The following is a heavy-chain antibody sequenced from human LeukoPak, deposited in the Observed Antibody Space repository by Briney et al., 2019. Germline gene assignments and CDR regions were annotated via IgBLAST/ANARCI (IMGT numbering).Heavy chain of an antibody. J-gene: IGHJ5*02. Sequence: GGSLGLSYAASGFTFSSYAMSWVRQARGKGLEWGSAISGSGGTTYYADLVKGRFTFSRDNSKSTLYVQMTSLRAEDTAVYYCAIVVAARQGTIDPWGQGTLVTISS. CDR1: GFTFSSYA. V-gene: IGHV3-23*01. CDR3: AIVVAARQGTIDP. CDR2: ISGSGGTT. D-gene: IGHD6-6*01.